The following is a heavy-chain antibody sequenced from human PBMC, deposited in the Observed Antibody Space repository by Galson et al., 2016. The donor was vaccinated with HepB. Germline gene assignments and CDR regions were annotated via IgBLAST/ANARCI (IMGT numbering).Heavy chain of an antibody. D-gene: IGHD2-2*01. CDR2: VSGRGAST. Sequence: SLRLSCAGSGFTFGPYAMTWVRQTPGKGLEWVSVVSGRGASTPYADSVKGRFTISRDNSKNTLYLQMNSLRAEDTAIYYCAKDPCGSTGCDGGLDYWGQGTLVTVSS. J-gene: IGHJ4*02. V-gene: IGHV3-23*01. CDR3: AKDPCGSTGCDGGLDY. CDR1: GFTFGPYA.